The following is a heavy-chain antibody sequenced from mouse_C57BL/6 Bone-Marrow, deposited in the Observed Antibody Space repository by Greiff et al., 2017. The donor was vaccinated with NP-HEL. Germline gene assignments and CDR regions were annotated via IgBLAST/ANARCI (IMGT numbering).Heavy chain of an antibody. CDR3: ARYGNYGDFDV. D-gene: IGHD2-1*01. CDR2: IYPGDGDT. CDR1: GYAFSSSW. J-gene: IGHJ1*03. Sequence: QVQLKESGPELVKPGASVKISCKASGYAFSSSWMNWVKQRPGKGLEWIGRIYPGDGDTNYNGKFKGKATLTADKSSSTAYMQLSSLTSEDSAVYFCARYGNYGDFDVWGTGTTVTVSS. V-gene: IGHV1-82*01.